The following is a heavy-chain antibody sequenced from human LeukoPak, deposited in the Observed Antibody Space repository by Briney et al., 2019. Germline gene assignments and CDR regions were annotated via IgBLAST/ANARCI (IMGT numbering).Heavy chain of an antibody. CDR1: GGSISSYY. D-gene: IGHD1-20*01. CDR3: ARGSNWNVDYFDY. Sequence: SETLSLTCTVSGGSISSYYWSWIRQPPGKGLEWIGYIYYSGSTNYNPSLKSRVTISVDTSKNQFSLKLSSVTAADTAVYYCARGSNWNVDYFDYWGQGTLVTVSS. CDR2: IYYSGST. V-gene: IGHV4-59*01. J-gene: IGHJ4*02.